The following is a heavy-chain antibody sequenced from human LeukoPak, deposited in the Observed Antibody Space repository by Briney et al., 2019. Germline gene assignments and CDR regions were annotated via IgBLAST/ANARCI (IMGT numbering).Heavy chain of an antibody. D-gene: IGHD7-27*01. V-gene: IGHV4-61*02. CDR3: AKEVLGP. CDR1: GGSISSGSYY. J-gene: IGHJ5*02. Sequence: SETLSLTCTVSGGSISSGSYYWSWIRQPAGKGLEWIGRIYTSGSTNYNPSLKSRVTISVDTSKNQLSLKLRSVTAADTAVYYYAKEVLGPWGQGTLVTVSS. CDR2: IYTSGST.